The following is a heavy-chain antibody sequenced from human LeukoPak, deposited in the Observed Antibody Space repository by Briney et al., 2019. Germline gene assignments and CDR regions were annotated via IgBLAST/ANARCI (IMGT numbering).Heavy chain of an antibody. Sequence: ASVKVSCKASGYTFTSYDINWVRQATGQGLEWMGWMNPNSGNTVYAQKFQGRVTITRNTSISTAYMELSSLRSEDTAVYYCARGPSTTYYYYMDVWGKGTTVTVSS. CDR1: GYTFTSYD. D-gene: IGHD2/OR15-2a*01. CDR2: MNPNSGNT. J-gene: IGHJ6*03. V-gene: IGHV1-8*03. CDR3: ARGPSTTYYYYMDV.